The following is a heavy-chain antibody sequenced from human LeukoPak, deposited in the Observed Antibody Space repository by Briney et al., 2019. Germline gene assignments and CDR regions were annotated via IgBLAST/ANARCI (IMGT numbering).Heavy chain of an antibody. CDR2: MNPNSGDT. Sequence: VASVKVSCKASGYTFTGYYMHWVRQATGQGLEWMGWMNPNSGDTAYAQKFQGRVTFSTYTSIGTAYMELSSLKYEDTAVFYCARGGHNPGFDYWGQGTLVTVSS. D-gene: IGHD1-14*01. CDR1: GYTFTGYY. CDR3: ARGGHNPGFDY. J-gene: IGHJ4*02. V-gene: IGHV1-8*03.